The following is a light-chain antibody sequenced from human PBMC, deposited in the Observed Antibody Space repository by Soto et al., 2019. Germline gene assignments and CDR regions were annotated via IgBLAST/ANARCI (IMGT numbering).Light chain of an antibody. V-gene: IGKV3-15*01. CDR1: QSVSSN. CDR2: GAS. CDR3: QQYKTWPPT. J-gene: IGKJ5*01. Sequence: EIVMTQSPATLSVSPGERATLSCRASQSVSSNLAWYQQKPGQAPRLLVYGASTRATIIPARFSGSRSGTEFTLTISSLQSEDFAVYYCQQYKTWPPTFGQGTRLEIK.